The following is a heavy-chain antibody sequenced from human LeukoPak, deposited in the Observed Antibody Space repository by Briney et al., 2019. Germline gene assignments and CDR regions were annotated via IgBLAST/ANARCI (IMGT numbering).Heavy chain of an antibody. J-gene: IGHJ4*02. CDR3: ARGGMEQWLAFDY. CDR2: INTDGSST. CDR1: GFTFSTSW. V-gene: IGHV3-74*01. D-gene: IGHD6-19*01. Sequence: GGSLRLSCAASGFTFSTSWMHWVRQAPGKGLVGVSRINTDGSSTSHADSVKGRFTISRDNAKNTLYLQMNSLRAEDTAVYYCARGGMEQWLAFDYWGQGTLVTVSS.